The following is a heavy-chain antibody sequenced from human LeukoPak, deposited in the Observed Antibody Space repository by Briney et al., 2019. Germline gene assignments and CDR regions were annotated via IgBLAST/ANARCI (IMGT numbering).Heavy chain of an antibody. CDR2: IDNSGNT. Sequence: SETLPLTCTVSGGSISSGNSYWGWVRQPPGKGLEWIGSIDNSGNTYYNPSLKGRVTISIDTSKNYFSPNLRAVAAADTAVYYCAIAPPRGIVGAFDIWGQGTMVTVSA. CDR1: GGSISSGNSY. D-gene: IGHD2-15*01. V-gene: IGHV4-39*07. CDR3: AIAPPRGIVGAFDI. J-gene: IGHJ3*02.